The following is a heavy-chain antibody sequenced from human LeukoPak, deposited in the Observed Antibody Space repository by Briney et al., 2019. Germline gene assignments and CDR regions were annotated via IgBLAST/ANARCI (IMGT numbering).Heavy chain of an antibody. CDR1: GFTVSSNY. J-gene: IGHJ4*02. CDR3: TRAPFNYDASKFYFAY. V-gene: IGHV3-53*01. D-gene: IGHD3-3*01. CDR2: IYSGGST. Sequence: PGGSLRLSCAASGFTVSSNYMSWVRQAPGKGLEWVSIIYSGGSTYYADSVKGRFTISRDNSKNTLYLQMNSLRAEDTAVYYCTRAPFNYDASKFYFAYWGQGTLVTVSS.